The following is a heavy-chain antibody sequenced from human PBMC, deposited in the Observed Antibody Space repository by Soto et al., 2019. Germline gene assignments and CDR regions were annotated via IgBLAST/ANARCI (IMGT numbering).Heavy chain of an antibody. CDR3: AKPDPDRCSGGSCYSGGYYYYYGMDV. V-gene: IGHV3-23*01. J-gene: IGHJ6*02. CDR1: GFTFSSYA. CDR2: ISGSGGST. D-gene: IGHD2-15*01. Sequence: PGGSLRLSCAASGFTFSSYAMSWVRQAPGKGLEWVSAISGSGGSTYYADSVKGRFTISRDNSKNTLYLQMNSLRAEDTAVYYCAKPDPDRCSGGSCYSGGYYYYYGMDVWGQGTTVTVSS.